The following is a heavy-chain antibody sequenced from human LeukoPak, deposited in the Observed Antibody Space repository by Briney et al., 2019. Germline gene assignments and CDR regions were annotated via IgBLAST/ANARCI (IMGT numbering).Heavy chain of an antibody. V-gene: IGHV1-2*02. J-gene: IGHJ6*03. D-gene: IGHD4-23*01. CDR2: INNTSGRR. CDR1: RYTFTGYY. CDR3: GSRGGNWASRRNYYYDMDV. Sequence: ASVKVSCKASRYTFTGYYMHWVQQAPGQGVEWMGCINNTSGRRNYAQKVQGRVTMTRDTCISTGYMELSRLRTDDTGVYYCGSRGGNWASRRNYYYDMDVWGKGATVTVSS.